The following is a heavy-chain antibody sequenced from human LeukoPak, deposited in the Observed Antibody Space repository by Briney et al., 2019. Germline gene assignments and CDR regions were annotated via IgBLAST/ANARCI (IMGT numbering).Heavy chain of an antibody. J-gene: IGHJ4*02. Sequence: GASVKVSCKASGYIFTNYGIIWVRQAPGQGLEGMGWISAYNGNTNYAQKLQGRVTMTTDTSTSTAYMELRSLRSDDTAVYYCARSAGHRQLVQQRLLLGYWGQGTLVTVSS. CDR2: ISAYNGNT. V-gene: IGHV1-18*04. CDR1: GYIFTNYG. D-gene: IGHD6-6*01. CDR3: ARSAGHRQLVQQRLLLGY.